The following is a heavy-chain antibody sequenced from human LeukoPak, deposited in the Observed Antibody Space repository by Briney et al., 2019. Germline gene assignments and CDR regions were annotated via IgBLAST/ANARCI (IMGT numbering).Heavy chain of an antibody. CDR1: GGSISSYY. CDR2: IHYTGTT. CDR3: SSLLSSGLPKY. V-gene: IGHV4-59*08. D-gene: IGHD3-22*01. J-gene: IGHJ4*02. Sequence: PSETLSLTCTVSGGSISSYYWSWIRQSPGKGLEWIADIHYTGTTNYIPALKSRVTISLVASKNQFSLKLSSVTAADTAVYYCSSLLSSGLPKYWGQGALVTVSS.